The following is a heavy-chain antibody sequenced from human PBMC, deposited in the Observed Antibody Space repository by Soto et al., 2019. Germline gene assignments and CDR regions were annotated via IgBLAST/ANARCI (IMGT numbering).Heavy chain of an antibody. Sequence: TLSLTCTVSGGSISSGGYYWSSIRQHPGKGLEWIGYIYYSGSTYYNPSLKSRVTISVDTSKNQFSLKLSSVTAADTAVYYCARDLSNIVATEYYYYYMDVWGKGTTVTVSS. V-gene: IGHV4-31*03. CDR1: GGSISSGGYY. D-gene: IGHD5-12*01. CDR3: ARDLSNIVATEYYYYYMDV. CDR2: IYYSGST. J-gene: IGHJ6*03.